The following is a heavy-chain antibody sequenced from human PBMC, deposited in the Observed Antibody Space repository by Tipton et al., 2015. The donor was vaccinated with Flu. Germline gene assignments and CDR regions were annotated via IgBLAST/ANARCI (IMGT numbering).Heavy chain of an antibody. D-gene: IGHD3-3*01. J-gene: IGHJ6*02. CDR1: GDSISSYY. CDR2: IYYSGST. CDR3: ARASGDFWSGYHYYGMDV. V-gene: IGHV4-59*01. Sequence: TLSLTCTVSGDSISSYYWNWIRQPPGKGLEWIGYIYYSGSTTYNPSLNSRVSISVDTSKNQFSLKVDSVTAADTAVYFCARASGDFWSGYHYYGMDVWGQGTTVTVSS.